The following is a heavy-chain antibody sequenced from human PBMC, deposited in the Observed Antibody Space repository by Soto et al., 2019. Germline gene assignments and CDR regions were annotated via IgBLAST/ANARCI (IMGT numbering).Heavy chain of an antibody. CDR2: IYHSGST. J-gene: IGHJ6*02. CDR1: GGSISSGGYS. Sequence: QLQLQESGSGLVKPSQTLSLTCAVSGGSISSGGYSWSWIRQPPGKGLEWIGYIYHSGSTYYNPSLKSLVTISVDRSKNQFSLKRSSVTAADTSVYYCARAHYGDYGYGMYVWGQGTTVTVSS. CDR3: ARAHYGDYGYGMYV. V-gene: IGHV4-30-2*01. D-gene: IGHD4-17*01.